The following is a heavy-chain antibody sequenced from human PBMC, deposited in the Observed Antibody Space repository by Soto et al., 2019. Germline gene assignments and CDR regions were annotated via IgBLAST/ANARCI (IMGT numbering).Heavy chain of an antibody. J-gene: IGHJ6*02. D-gene: IGHD2-2*02. CDR1: GFTFYKYG. CDR2: ISHDGSNK. V-gene: IGHV3-30*18. CDR3: AKDDSNRWYNYYAMDV. Sequence: QVQLVESGGGVVQPGRSLRLSCAASGFTFYKYGMHWVRQAPGKGLEGVALISHDGSNKYYVDSVKGRFTIARDNSKNTAVLQMNSLRPEDMALYVCAKDDSNRWYNYYAMDVCGQGTTVTVSS.